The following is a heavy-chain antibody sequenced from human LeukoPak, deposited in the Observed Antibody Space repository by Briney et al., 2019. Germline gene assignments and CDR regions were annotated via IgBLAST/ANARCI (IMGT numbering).Heavy chain of an antibody. Sequence: GGSLRLSCVASGFTFSNYWMHWVRQAPGKGLMWVSRINSDGSTTNYADSVKGRFTISRDNAKNTLYLQMNSLRAEDTAVYYCASLTIFGVGGGQGTLVTVSS. CDR2: INSDGSTT. V-gene: IGHV3-74*01. D-gene: IGHD3-3*01. J-gene: IGHJ4*02. CDR1: GFTFSNYW. CDR3: ASLTIFGVG.